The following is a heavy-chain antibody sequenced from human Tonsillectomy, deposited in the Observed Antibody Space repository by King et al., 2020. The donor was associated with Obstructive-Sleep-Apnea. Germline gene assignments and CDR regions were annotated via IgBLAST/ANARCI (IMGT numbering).Heavy chain of an antibody. D-gene: IGHD3-22*01. V-gene: IGHV4-59*01. CDR2: IYYSGST. CDR3: ARVKFEDSSGYYYFDY. CDR1: GGSISSYY. Sequence: QLQESGPGLVKPSETLSLTCTVSGGSISSYYWSWIRQPPGKGLEWIGYIYYSGSTTYNPSLKSRLTISVDTSKNPFSLKLSSVTAADTAVYYCARVKFEDSSGYYYFDYWGQGTLVTVSS. J-gene: IGHJ4*02.